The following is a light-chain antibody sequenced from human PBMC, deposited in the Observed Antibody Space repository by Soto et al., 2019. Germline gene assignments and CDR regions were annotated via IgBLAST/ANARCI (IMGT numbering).Light chain of an antibody. CDR2: DAS. J-gene: IGKJ2*01. V-gene: IGKV3-15*01. CDR1: QSVSSN. Sequence: EIVMTQSPATLSVSPGERAALSCRASQSVSSNFAWYQRKPGQAPRLLIYDASTRATGIPARFSGSGSGTDFTLTISSLQSEDFAVYYCQQYNNWPYTFGPGTKLEIK. CDR3: QQYNNWPYT.